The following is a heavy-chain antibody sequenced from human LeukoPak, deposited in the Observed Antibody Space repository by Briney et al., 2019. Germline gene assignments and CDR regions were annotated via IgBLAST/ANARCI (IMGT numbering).Heavy chain of an antibody. CDR1: GFTFSSYA. CDR3: AHLRVRGGVDYYGMDA. J-gene: IGHJ6*02. D-gene: IGHD3-10*01. CDR2: ISGSGGST. V-gene: IGHV3-23*01. Sequence: PGGSLRLSCAATGFTFSSYAMSWVRQAPGKGLEWVSAISGSGGSTYYADSVKGRFTISRDNSKNTLYLQMNSLRAEDTAVYYCAHLRVRGGVDYYGMDAWGQGTTVTVSS.